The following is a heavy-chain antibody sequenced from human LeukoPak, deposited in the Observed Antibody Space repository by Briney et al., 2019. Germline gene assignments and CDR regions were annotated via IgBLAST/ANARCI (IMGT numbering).Heavy chain of an antibody. J-gene: IGHJ5*02. CDR2: IYYSGST. D-gene: IGHD2-2*01. CDR3: ARVYCSSTGCYLSWFDP. V-gene: IGHV4-59*01. CDR1: GGSISSYY. Sequence: SETLSLTCTVSGGSISSYYWSWIRQPPGKGLEWIGYIYYSGSTNYNPSLKSRVTISVDTSKNQFSLKLSSVTAADTAVYYCARVYCSSTGCYLSWFDPWGQGTLVTVSS.